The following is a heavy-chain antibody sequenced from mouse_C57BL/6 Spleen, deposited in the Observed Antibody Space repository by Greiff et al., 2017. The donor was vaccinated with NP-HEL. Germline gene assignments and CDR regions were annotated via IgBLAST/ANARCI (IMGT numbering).Heavy chain of an antibody. J-gene: IGHJ2*01. CDR2: INPNNGGT. CDR1: GYTFTDYY. V-gene: IGHV1-26*01. CDR3: ASPHYYGSSYY. Sequence: VQLQQSGPELVKPGASVKISCKASGYTFTDYYMNWVKQSHGKSLEWIGDINPNNGGTSYNQKFKGKATLTVDKSSSTAYMELRSLTSEDSAVYYCASPHYYGSSYYWGQGTTLTVSS. D-gene: IGHD1-1*01.